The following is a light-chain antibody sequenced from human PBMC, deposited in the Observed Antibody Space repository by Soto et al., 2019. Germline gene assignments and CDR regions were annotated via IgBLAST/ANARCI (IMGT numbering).Light chain of an antibody. V-gene: IGLV2-14*01. CDR2: EVT. Sequence: QSALAQPASVSGSPGQSITISCTGTSSDVGGYNYVSWYQQHPGKAPKLMIYEVTNRPSGVSNRFSGSKSGNTASLTISGLQAEDEADYYCSSYTRSSTLYVFGTGTKVPS. J-gene: IGLJ1*01. CDR3: SSYTRSSTLYV. CDR1: SSDVGGYNY.